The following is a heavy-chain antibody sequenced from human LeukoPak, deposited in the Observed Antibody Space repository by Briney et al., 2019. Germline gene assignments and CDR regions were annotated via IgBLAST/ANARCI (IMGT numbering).Heavy chain of an antibody. Sequence: GASVKVSCKASGYTFTGYFMHWVRQAPGQGLEWMGWINPNSGGTNYAQNFKGRVTMTRDTSTSTAYMELSRLTSDDTAVYYCARERTGESDFDYWGQGTLVTVSS. D-gene: IGHD7-27*01. CDR3: ARERTGESDFDY. V-gene: IGHV1-2*02. J-gene: IGHJ4*02. CDR1: GYTFTGYF. CDR2: INPNSGGT.